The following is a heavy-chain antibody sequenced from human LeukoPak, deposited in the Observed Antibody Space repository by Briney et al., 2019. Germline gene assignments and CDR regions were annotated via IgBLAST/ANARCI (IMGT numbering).Heavy chain of an antibody. D-gene: IGHD3-22*01. J-gene: IGHJ3*02. CDR3: ARQGDSYARSGYGAFDI. CDR2: IYYSGST. CDR1: GGSISSSSYY. V-gene: IGHV4-39*01. Sequence: SETLSLTCTVSGGSISSSSYYWGWIRQPPGKGLEWIGRIYYSGSTYYNPSLKSQVTISVDTSKNQYSLKLSSVTAADTAVYYCARQGDSYARSGYGAFDIWGQGTMVTVSS.